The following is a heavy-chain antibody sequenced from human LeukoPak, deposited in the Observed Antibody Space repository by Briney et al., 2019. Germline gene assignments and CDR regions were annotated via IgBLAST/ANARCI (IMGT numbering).Heavy chain of an antibody. D-gene: IGHD1-14*01. J-gene: IGHJ4*02. CDR3: VKPQPGGGFDY. CDR1: GFTFSSYA. V-gene: IGHV3-64D*09. CDR2: ISSNGGST. Sequence: GGSLRLSCSASGFTFSSYAMHWVRQAPGKGLEYVSSISSNGGSTYYADSVKGRFTISRDNSKNTLYLQMSSLRAEDTAVYYCVKPQPGGGFDYWGQGTLVTVSS.